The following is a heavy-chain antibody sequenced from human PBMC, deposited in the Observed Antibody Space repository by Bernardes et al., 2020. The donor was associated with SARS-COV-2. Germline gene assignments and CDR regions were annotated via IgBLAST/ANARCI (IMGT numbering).Heavy chain of an antibody. CDR3: ARDQYTAEGLYYFDY. Sequence: GSLRLSCAASGFTFSSYSMNWVRQAPGKGLEWVASISSSSSYIYYADSLDGRFTISRDNAKNSLYLQMNRLRAEDTAVYYCARDQYTAEGLYYFDYWGQGTLVTVSS. CDR2: ISSSSSYI. J-gene: IGHJ4*02. V-gene: IGHV3-21*01. CDR1: GFTFSSYS. D-gene: IGHD5-18*01.